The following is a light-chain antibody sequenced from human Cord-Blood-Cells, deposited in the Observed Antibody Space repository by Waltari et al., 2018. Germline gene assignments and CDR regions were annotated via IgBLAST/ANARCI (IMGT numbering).Light chain of an antibody. J-gene: IGKJ4*01. V-gene: IGKV1-39*01. CDR1: QSISSY. Sequence: DIHMTQSPSSLSASVGHRVTITCRARQSISSYLNWYQQKPRKAPKLLIYAASSLQSGVPSRFSGSGSGTDFTLTISNLQPEDFATYYCQQSYSTPPFGGGTKVEIK. CDR3: QQSYSTPP. CDR2: AAS.